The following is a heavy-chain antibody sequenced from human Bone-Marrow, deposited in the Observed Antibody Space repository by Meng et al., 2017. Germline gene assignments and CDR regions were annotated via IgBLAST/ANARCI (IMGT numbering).Heavy chain of an antibody. CDR3: AVGRGDDHIAVAARFQP. Sequence: GESLKISCAASGFTFSSYAMSWVRQAPGKGLEWVSAISGSGGSTYYADSVKGRFTISRDNSKNTLYLQMNSLRAEDTAVYYCAVGRGDDHIAVAARFQPWGQGTLVTVSS. CDR1: GFTFSSYA. J-gene: IGHJ1*01. V-gene: IGHV3-23*01. CDR2: ISGSGGST. D-gene: IGHD6-19*01.